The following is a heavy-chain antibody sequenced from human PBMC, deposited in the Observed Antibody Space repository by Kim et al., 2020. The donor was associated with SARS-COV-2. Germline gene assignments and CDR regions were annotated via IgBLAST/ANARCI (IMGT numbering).Heavy chain of an antibody. CDR2: ISSSSSYI. D-gene: IGHD6-6*01. J-gene: IGHJ4*02. CDR3: ARDGPFPGWSTRPSDY. CDR1: GFTFSSYS. Sequence: GGSLRLSCAASGFTFSSYSMNWVRQAPGKGLEWVSSISSSSSYIYYADSVKGRFTISRDNAKNSLYLQMNSLRAEDTAVYYCARDGPFPGWSTRPSDYWGQGTLVTVSS. V-gene: IGHV3-21*01.